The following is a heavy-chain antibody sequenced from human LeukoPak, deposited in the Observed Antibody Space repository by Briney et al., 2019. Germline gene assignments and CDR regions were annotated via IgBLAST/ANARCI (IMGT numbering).Heavy chain of an antibody. CDR2: MNPNSGNT. CDR1: GYTFTSYD. CDR3: ARVRRGRRWFDP. V-gene: IGHV1-8*01. J-gene: IGHJ5*02. Sequence: ASVKVSCKASGYTFTSYDINSVRQSTGQGVEWMGWMNPNSGNTGYAQKFQGRVTMTRNTSISTAYMELSSLRSEDTAVYYCARVRRGRRWFDPWGQGTLVTVSS.